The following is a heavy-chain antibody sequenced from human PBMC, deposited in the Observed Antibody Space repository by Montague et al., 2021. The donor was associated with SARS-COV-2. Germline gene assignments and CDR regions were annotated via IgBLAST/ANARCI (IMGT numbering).Heavy chain of an antibody. Sequence: SETLSLTCAVYGGSFSGYYWNWIRQPLGKGLEWTGEINHSGSTNYNPSLKSRVTMSVDTSKNQFSLKLSSVTAADTAAYYCARGARQGYGFRLGSFDSWGQGTLVTVSS. V-gene: IGHV4-34*01. CDR1: GGSFSGYY. D-gene: IGHD3-10*01. J-gene: IGHJ4*02. CDR3: ARGARQGYGFRLGSFDS. CDR2: INHSGST.